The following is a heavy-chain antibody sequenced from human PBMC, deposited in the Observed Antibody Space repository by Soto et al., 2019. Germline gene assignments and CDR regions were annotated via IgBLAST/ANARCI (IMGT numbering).Heavy chain of an antibody. D-gene: IGHD3-3*01. CDR1: GGSISSGGYY. CDR3: AREFSAYYDFWSGPRGWFDP. CDR2: IYYSGST. Sequence: TLSLTCTVSGGSISSGGYYWSWIRQHPGKGLEWIGYIYYSGSTYYNPSLKSRVTISVDTSKNQFSLKPSSVTAADTAVYYCAREFSAYYDFWSGPRGWFDPWGQGTLVTVSS. J-gene: IGHJ5*02. V-gene: IGHV4-31*03.